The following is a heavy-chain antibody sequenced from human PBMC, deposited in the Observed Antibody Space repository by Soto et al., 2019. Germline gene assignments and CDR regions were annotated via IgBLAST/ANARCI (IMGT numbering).Heavy chain of an antibody. CDR3: ARDRRGCRGYYGSGSCGYFDY. Sequence: LSLTCTVSGGSISSGGYYWSWIRQHPGKGLEWIGYIYYSGSTYYNPSLKSRVTISVDTSKNQFSLKLSSVTAADTAVYYCARDRRGCRGYYGSGSCGYFDYWGQGTLVTVSS. J-gene: IGHJ4*02. V-gene: IGHV4-31*03. D-gene: IGHD3-10*01. CDR1: GGSISSGGYY. CDR2: IYYSGST.